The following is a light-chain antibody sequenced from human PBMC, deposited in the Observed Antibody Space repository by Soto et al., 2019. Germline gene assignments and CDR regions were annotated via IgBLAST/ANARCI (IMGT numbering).Light chain of an antibody. V-gene: IGLV2-18*02. CDR1: SSDVDSYNR. J-gene: IGLJ1*01. Sequence: QSVLAQPPSVSGSPGQSVTISCTGTSSDVDSYNRVSWYQQPPGTAPKLMIYEVSNRPSGVPDRFSGSKSGNTASLTISGLQAEDEADYYCSSFTSSSTYVFG. CDR3: SSFTSSSTYV. CDR2: EVS.